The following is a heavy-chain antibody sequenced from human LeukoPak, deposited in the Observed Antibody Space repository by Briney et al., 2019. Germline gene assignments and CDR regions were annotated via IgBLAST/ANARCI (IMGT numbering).Heavy chain of an antibody. V-gene: IGHV4-39*01. CDR1: GGSISSSSYY. CDR2: IYYSGST. J-gene: IGHJ4*02. D-gene: IGHD1-1*01. CDR3: ARRLVLRTGTYFDY. Sequence: SETLSLTCTVSGGSISSSSYYWGWIRQPPGKGLEWIGSIYYSGSTCYNPSLKSRVTISVDTSKNQFSLKLSSVTAADTAVYYCARRLVLRTGTYFDYWGQGTLVTVSS.